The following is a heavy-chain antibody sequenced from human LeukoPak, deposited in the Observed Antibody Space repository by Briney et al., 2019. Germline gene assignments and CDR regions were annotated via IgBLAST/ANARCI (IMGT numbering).Heavy chain of an antibody. J-gene: IGHJ4*02. Sequence: SETLSLTCAVYGGSFSGYYWSWIRQPPGKGLEWIGEINHSGSTNYNPSLKSRVTISVDTSKNQFSLKLSSVTAADTAVYYCARAGGIAARADHWGQGTLVTVSS. V-gene: IGHV4-34*01. CDR1: GGSFSGYY. D-gene: IGHD6-6*01. CDR2: INHSGST. CDR3: ARAGGIAARADH.